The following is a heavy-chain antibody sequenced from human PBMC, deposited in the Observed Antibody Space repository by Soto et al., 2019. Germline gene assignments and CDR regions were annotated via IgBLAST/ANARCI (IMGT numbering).Heavy chain of an antibody. CDR1: GFTFSNAW. CDR2: IKSKTDGGTT. Sequence: GGSLRLSCAASGFTFSNAWINWVRQAPGKGLEWVGRIKSKTDGGTTDYAAPVKGRFTISRDDSKNTLYLQMNSLKTEDTAVYYCTTGCGGDCYASDAFDIWGQGTMVTVSS. V-gene: IGHV3-15*07. D-gene: IGHD2-21*02. J-gene: IGHJ3*02. CDR3: TTGCGGDCYASDAFDI.